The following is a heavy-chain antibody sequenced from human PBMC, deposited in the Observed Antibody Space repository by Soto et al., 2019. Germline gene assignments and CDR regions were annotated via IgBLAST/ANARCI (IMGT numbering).Heavy chain of an antibody. Sequence: QVQLVQSGAEVKKPGSSVKVSCKASGGTFSSYTISWVRQAPGQGLEWMGRIIPILGIANYAQKFQGRVTITADNPTSTAHMAMSSRRSEDTAVYYCAMEYFSNNSGYRAYWGQGTLVTVPS. V-gene: IGHV1-69*02. J-gene: IGHJ4*02. CDR2: IIPILGIA. CDR3: AMEYFSNNSGYRAY. CDR1: GGTFSSYT. D-gene: IGHD2-2*02.